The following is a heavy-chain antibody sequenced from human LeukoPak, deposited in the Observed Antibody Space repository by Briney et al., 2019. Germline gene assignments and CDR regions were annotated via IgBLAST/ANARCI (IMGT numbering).Heavy chain of an antibody. CDR2: IKQDGSEK. CDR3: ARVGCSGGSCYSGRGPFDP. CDR1: GFTFSSYW. D-gene: IGHD2-15*01. V-gene: IGHV3-7*01. J-gene: IGHJ5*02. Sequence: GGSLRLSCAASGFTFSSYWMSWVRQAPGKGLEWVANIKQDGSEKYYVDSVKGRSTISRDNAKNSLYLQMNSLRAEDTAVYYCARVGCSGGSCYSGRGPFDPWGQGTLVTVSS.